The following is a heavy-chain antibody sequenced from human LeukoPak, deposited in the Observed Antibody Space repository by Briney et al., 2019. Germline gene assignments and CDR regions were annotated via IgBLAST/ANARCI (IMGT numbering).Heavy chain of an antibody. CDR2: IYSGGST. CDR3: ARGEYQLPQGN. Sequence: PGGSLRLSCAASGFTVSSNYMSWVRQAPGKGLEWVSVIYSGGSTYYADSVKGRFTISRDNSNNTLYLQMNSLRAEDTAVYYCARGEYQLPQGNWGQGTLVTVSS. D-gene: IGHD2-2*01. J-gene: IGHJ4*02. CDR1: GFTVSSNY. V-gene: IGHV3-66*02.